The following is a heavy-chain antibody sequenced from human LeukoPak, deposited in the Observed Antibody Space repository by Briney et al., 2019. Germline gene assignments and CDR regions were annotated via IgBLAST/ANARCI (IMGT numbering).Heavy chain of an antibody. J-gene: IGHJ1*01. D-gene: IGHD6-19*01. CDR3: ARDPSGWYGEYFQH. CDR1: GFTFSSYG. Sequence: PGGSLRLSCAASGFTFSSYGMHWVRQAPGKGLEWVAVIWYDGSNKYYADSVKGRFTISRDNAKNSLYLQMNSLRAEDTALYYCARDPSGWYGEYFQHWGQGTLVTVSS. CDR2: IWYDGSNK. V-gene: IGHV3-33*01.